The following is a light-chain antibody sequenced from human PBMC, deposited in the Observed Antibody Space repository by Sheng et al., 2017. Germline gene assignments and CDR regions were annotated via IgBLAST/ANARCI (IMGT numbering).Light chain of an antibody. Sequence: EIVMTQSPATLSVSPGERATLSCRASQSVSSNLAWYQQKPGQAPRLLIYGASTRVTGIPARFSGSGSGTEFTLTISSLQSEDFAVYYCQQYNNWPRTFGQGTKVE. CDR1: QSVSSN. V-gene: IGKV3-15*01. J-gene: IGKJ1*01. CDR2: GAS. CDR3: QQYNNWPRT.